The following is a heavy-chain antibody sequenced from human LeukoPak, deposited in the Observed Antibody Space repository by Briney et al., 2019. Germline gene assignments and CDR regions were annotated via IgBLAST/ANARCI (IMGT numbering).Heavy chain of an antibody. CDR3: AKGRGFRVWDPWDN. CDR1: GLTFSNSG. J-gene: IGHJ4*02. D-gene: IGHD3-16*01. CDR2: IGGSNTNT. Sequence: QPGGTLRLSCATSGLTFSNSGMSWVRQAPGKGLEWVSSIGGSNTNTYYADSVKGRFTISRDNSKNTLFLEMNSLRVEDTAVYYCAKGRGFRVWDPWDNWGQGTLITVSS. V-gene: IGHV3-23*01.